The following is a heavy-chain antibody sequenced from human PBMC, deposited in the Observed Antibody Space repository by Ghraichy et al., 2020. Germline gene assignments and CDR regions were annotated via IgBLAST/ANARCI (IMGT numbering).Heavy chain of an antibody. CDR2: INHSGST. J-gene: IGHJ4*02. V-gene: IGHV4-34*01. D-gene: IGHD2-15*01. CDR1: GGSFTGYY. CDR3: AYSQYCSGGSCYSDY. Sequence: AGSLRLSCAVYGGSFTGYYWSWIRQPPGKGLEWIGEINHSGSTNYNPSLKSRVTISVDTSKNQFSLKLSSVTAADTAVYYCAYSQYCSGGSCYSDYWGQGTLVTVSS.